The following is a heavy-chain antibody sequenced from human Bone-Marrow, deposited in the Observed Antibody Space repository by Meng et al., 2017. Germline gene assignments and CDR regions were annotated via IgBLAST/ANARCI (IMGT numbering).Heavy chain of an antibody. Sequence: ASVKVSCKASGYTFTSYYMHWVRQAPGQGLEWMGIINPSGGSTSYAQKFQGRVTMTRDTSTSTVYMELSSLRSEDTAVYYCARDGTWIQLPHENWYFDLWGLGTLVTVSS. J-gene: IGHJ2*01. CDR1: GYTFTSYY. D-gene: IGHD5-18*01. CDR2: INPSGGST. V-gene: IGHV1-46*01. CDR3: ARDGTWIQLPHENWYFDL.